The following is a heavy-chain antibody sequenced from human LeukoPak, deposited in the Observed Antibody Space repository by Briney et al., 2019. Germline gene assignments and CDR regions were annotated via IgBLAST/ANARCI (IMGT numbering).Heavy chain of an antibody. CDR1: GFTFSSYA. V-gene: IGHV3-30*04. CDR3: ARGVSSRDGYNPSY. CDR2: ISYDGSNK. Sequence: GGSLRLSCAASGFTFSSYAMHWARQAPGKGLEWVAVISYDGSNKYYADSVKGRFTISRDNSKNTLYLQMNSLRAEDTAVYYCARGVSSRDGYNPSYWGQGTLVTVSS. D-gene: IGHD5-24*01. J-gene: IGHJ4*02.